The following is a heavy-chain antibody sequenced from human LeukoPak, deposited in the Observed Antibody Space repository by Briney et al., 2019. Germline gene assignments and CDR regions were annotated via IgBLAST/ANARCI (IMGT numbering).Heavy chain of an antibody. J-gene: IGHJ4*02. CDR2: IYHSGST. Sequence: PSETLSLTCTVSGYSIRSGDYWGWIRQPPGKGLEWIGNIYHSGSTNYNPSLKSRVTISVDTSKNQFSLKLSSVTAADTAVYYCAKRYCSSTTCYDDRGAFDYWGQGTLVTVSS. D-gene: IGHD2-2*01. CDR3: AKRYCSSTTCYDDRGAFDY. V-gene: IGHV4-38-2*02. CDR1: GYSIRSGDY.